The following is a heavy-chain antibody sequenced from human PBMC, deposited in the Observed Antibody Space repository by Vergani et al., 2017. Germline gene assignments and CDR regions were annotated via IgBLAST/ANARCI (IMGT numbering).Heavy chain of an antibody. J-gene: IGHJ4*02. CDR1: GYTFTMYA. D-gene: IGHD4-23*01. CDR3: ATKNGGNDETMGY. V-gene: IGHV7-4-1*02. CDR2: INTISGNP. Sequence: QVQLVQSGSELKKPGASVKVSCKASGYTFTMYAMNWVRQAPGQGLEWMGWINTISGNPTYAQGFTGRFVFSLDTSVSTAYLQVSSLQAADTAVYYCATKNGGNDETMGYWGQGTLVTVSS.